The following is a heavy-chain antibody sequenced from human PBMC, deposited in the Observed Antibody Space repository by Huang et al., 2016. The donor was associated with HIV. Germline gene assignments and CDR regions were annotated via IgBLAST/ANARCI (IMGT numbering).Heavy chain of an antibody. D-gene: IGHD3-22*01. J-gene: IGHJ4*02. CDR2: MVGIGGST. CDR3: AKYVHESRGHYIQAFDH. V-gene: IGHV3-23*01. Sequence: EVQLLESGGGLVQPGGSLRLSCAASGFAFSDNAMSWVRQARGKGLEWVAGMVGIGGSTYYADSGKGRFTISRENSKNTLYLQMNSLTAEDTAVYFCAKYVHESRGHYIQAFDHWGQGTLVTVSS. CDR1: GFAFSDNA.